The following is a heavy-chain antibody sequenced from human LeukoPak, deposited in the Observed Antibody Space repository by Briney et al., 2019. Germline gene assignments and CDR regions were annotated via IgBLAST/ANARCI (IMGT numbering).Heavy chain of an antibody. CDR3: ARHRSSGDDY. CDR2: IYYSGST. Sequence: SETLSLTYTVSGGSISGYYWSWIRQPPGKGLEWIGYIYYSGSTTYNPSLKSRVTMSVDTSKNQLSLRVSSVTAADTAVYYCARHRSSGDDYWGQGTLVTVSS. CDR1: GGSISGYY. V-gene: IGHV4-59*08. D-gene: IGHD6-25*01. J-gene: IGHJ4*02.